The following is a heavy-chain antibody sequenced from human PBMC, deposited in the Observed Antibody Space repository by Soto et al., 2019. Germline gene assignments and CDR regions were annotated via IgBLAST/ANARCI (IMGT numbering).Heavy chain of an antibody. CDR2: TSAYNGNT. CDR3: ARHNYYDSSPAFDY. J-gene: IGHJ4*02. V-gene: IGHV1-18*04. CDR1: GYTFTSYG. Sequence: ASVKVSCKASGYTFTSYGISWVRQAPGQGLEWMGWTSAYNGNTNYAQKLQGRVTMTTDTSTSTAYMELRSLRSDDTAVYYCARHNYYDSSPAFDYWGQGTLVTVSS. D-gene: IGHD3-22*01.